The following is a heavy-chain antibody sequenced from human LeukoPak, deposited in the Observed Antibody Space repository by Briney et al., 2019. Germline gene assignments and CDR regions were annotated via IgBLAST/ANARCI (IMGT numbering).Heavy chain of an antibody. J-gene: IGHJ6*03. CDR1: GFTFSSYD. Sequence: QPGGSLRLSCAASGFTFSSYDMHWVRQATGKGLEWVSAIGTAGDTYYPGSVKGRFTISRDNAKNSLYLHMTSLRAEDTALYYCAKDATAVPGTVYMDVWGKGTSVTISS. V-gene: IGHV3-13*01. D-gene: IGHD6-13*01. CDR3: AKDATAVPGTVYMDV. CDR2: IGTAGDT.